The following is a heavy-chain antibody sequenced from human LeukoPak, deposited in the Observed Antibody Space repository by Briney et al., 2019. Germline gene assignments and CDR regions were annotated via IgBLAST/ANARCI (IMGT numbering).Heavy chain of an antibody. D-gene: IGHD6-6*01. J-gene: IGHJ4*02. CDR1: GYSFTSYW. CDR2: IYPGDSDT. V-gene: IGHV5-51*01. CDR3: ATYSSSSGYFDY. Sequence: GESLKISCKGSGYSFTSYWIGWVRQMPGKGLEWMGIIYPGDSDTRYSPSFQGQVTMSADKSISTAYLQWTSLKASDTATYYCATYSSSSGYFDYWGQGTLVTVSS.